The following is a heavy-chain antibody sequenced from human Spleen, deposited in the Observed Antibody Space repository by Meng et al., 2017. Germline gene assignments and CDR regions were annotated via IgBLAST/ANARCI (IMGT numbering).Heavy chain of an antibody. Sequence: EVQLLESGGGLVQPGGSLRLSCAASGFTFSNYALSWVRQAPGKGLDWVSAISGSGGSTYYADSVKGRFTGSRDNSKNTFYLQMNSLRSEDTAVYYCATGGAHYFDSWGQGALVTVSS. CDR3: ATGGAHYFDS. CDR1: GFTFSNYA. V-gene: IGHV3-23*01. CDR2: ISGSGGST. J-gene: IGHJ4*02. D-gene: IGHD4-17*01.